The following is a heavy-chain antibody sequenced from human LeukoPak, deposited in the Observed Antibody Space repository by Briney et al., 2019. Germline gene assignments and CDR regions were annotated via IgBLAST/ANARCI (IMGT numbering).Heavy chain of an antibody. D-gene: IGHD2-8*01. CDR2: INTDGSST. Sequence: GGSLRLSCEASGFTFSNYWMHWVRQDPGKGLVWVSRINTDGSSTTYADSVKGRFTISRDNAQNTLYLQMNSLRVEDTAVYYCARDPTHCTNGVCYIAWFDPWGQGTLVTVSS. CDR1: GFTFSNYW. V-gene: IGHV3-74*01. CDR3: ARDPTHCTNGVCYIAWFDP. J-gene: IGHJ5*02.